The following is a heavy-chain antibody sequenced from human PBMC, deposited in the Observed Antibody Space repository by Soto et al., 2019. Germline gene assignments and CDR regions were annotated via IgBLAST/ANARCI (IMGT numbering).Heavy chain of an antibody. CDR2: IYYSGST. CDR1: GGSISSGDYY. J-gene: IGHJ4*02. V-gene: IGHV4-30-4*01. D-gene: IGHD1-26*01. CDR3: AREGGIVGATTVDY. Sequence: QVQLQESGPGLVKPSQTLSLTCTVSGGSISSGDYYWSWIRQPPGTGLEWIGYIYYSGSTYFNPSLKSRVTISVDTSKNQFSLKLSSVTAADTAVYYCAREGGIVGATTVDYWGQGTLVTVSS.